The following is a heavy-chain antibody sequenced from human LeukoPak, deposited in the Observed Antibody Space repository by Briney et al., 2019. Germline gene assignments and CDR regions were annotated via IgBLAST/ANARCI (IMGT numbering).Heavy chain of an antibody. Sequence: SETLSLTCTVSGGSISSYYWSWIRQPPGKGLEWIGYIYYSGSTNYNPSLKSRVTISVDMSKNQFSLKLSSVTAADTAVYYCARVKAGTLFDYWGQGTLVTVSS. CDR3: ARVKAGTLFDY. V-gene: IGHV4-59*01. J-gene: IGHJ4*02. D-gene: IGHD6-19*01. CDR2: IYYSGST. CDR1: GGSISSYY.